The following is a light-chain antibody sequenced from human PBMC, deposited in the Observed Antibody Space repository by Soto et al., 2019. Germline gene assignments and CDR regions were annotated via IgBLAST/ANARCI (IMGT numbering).Light chain of an antibody. Sequence: VMTQSPGTLSVSPGEGATLSCRASQRVGSDLAWYQQKPGQAPRLLIYHTSTRATGIPARFSGSGSGTEFTLTISSLQSEDFAVYYCQQYNNWPPWTFGQGTKVDIK. V-gene: IGKV3-15*01. J-gene: IGKJ1*01. CDR3: QQYNNWPPWT. CDR1: QRVGSD. CDR2: HTS.